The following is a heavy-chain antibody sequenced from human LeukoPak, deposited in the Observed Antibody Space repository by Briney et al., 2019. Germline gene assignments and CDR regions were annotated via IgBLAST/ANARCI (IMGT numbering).Heavy chain of an antibody. CDR1: GGSISSSSYY. CDR3: ARHGSSLRFLEWLLHY. J-gene: IGHJ4*02. D-gene: IGHD3-3*01. V-gene: IGHV4-39*01. CDR2: IYYSGST. Sequence: SETLSLTCTVSGGSISSSSYYWGWIRQPPGKGLEWIGSIYYSGSTYYNPSLKSRVTISVDTSKNQFSLKLSSVTAADTAVYYCARHGSSLRFLEWLLHYWGQGTLVTVSS.